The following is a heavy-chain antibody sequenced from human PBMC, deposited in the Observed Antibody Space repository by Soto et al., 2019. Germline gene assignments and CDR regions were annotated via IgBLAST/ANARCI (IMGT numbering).Heavy chain of an antibody. Sequence: PGESLKISCKASGYDFSNYWIGWVRQMPGKGLEWMGIIYPHDFDVVNNPALQGRVTISVDKSINTAYLQWDSLRSSDTGIYYCARRLFYSTEFAPWGQETPVTVSS. J-gene: IGHJ5*02. CDR1: GYDFSNYW. CDR2: IYPHDFDV. D-gene: IGHD2-15*01. V-gene: IGHV5-51*03. CDR3: ARRLFYSTEFAP.